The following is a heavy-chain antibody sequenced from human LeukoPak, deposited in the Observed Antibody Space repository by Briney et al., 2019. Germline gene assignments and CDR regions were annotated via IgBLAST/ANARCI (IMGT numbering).Heavy chain of an antibody. V-gene: IGHV3-64D*09. CDR1: GFTFSSYA. J-gene: IGHJ4*02. CDR2: ISSNGGST. D-gene: IGHD3-10*01. Sequence: PGGSLRLSCSASGFTFSSYAMHWVRQAPGKGLEYVSAISSNGGSTYYAESVKGRFTISRDNSKNTLYLQMSSLRAEDPAVYYCVKDGSSSKYGSWDYWGQGTLVTVSS. CDR3: VKDGSSSKYGSWDY.